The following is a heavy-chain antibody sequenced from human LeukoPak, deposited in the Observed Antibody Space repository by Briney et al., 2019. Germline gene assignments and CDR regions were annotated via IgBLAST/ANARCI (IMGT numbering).Heavy chain of an antibody. D-gene: IGHD5-18*01. CDR2: INHSGST. CDR1: GGSFSGYY. V-gene: IGHV4-34*01. CDR3: ARGFTWIRVYYYGMDV. J-gene: IGHJ6*02. Sequence: PSETLSLTCAVYGGSFSGYYGSWIRQPPGKGLEWIGEINHSGSTNYNPSLKSRVTISVDTSKNQFSLKLSSVTAADTAVYYCARGFTWIRVYYYGMDVWGQGTTVTVSS.